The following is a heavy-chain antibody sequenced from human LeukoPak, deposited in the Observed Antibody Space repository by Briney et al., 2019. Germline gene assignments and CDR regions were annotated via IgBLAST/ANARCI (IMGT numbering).Heavy chain of an antibody. V-gene: IGHV1-69*02. Sequence: SVKVSCKASGGTFSSYTISWVRQAPGQSLEWMGRIISTLGIANYAQKFQGRVTITADKSTSTAYMELSSLRSEDTAVYYCARVRDCSSTSCYTYYYYGMDVWGQGTTVTVSS. CDR3: ARVRDCSSTSCYTYYYYGMDV. CDR1: GGTFSSYT. CDR2: IISTLGIA. J-gene: IGHJ6*02. D-gene: IGHD2-2*01.